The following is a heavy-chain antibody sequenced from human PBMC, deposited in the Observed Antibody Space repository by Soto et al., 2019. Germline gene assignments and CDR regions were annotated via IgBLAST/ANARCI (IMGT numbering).Heavy chain of an antibody. D-gene: IGHD6-13*01. V-gene: IGHV4-59*01. CDR3: ARYRREAVAGYTLDN. Sequence: ETLSLTCTVSGGSISSNYWTWIRQPPGKGLEWIGYVYNSGSTNYNPPLKSRVTIPEDTSKSQFSLKVNSMTAADTAVYYCARYRREAVAGYTLDNWGQGILVTVSS. CDR2: VYNSGST. CDR1: GGSISSNY. J-gene: IGHJ4*02.